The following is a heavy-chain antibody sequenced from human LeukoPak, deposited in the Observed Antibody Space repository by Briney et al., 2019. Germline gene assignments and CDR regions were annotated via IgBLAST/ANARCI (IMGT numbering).Heavy chain of an antibody. CDR3: ARTGGIAARNFDY. V-gene: IGHV4-38-2*02. J-gene: IGHJ4*02. D-gene: IGHD6-6*01. CDR2: IYHSGST. CDR1: GYSISSGYY. Sequence: SETLSLTCTVSGYSISSGYYWGWIRQPPGKGLEWIGSIYHSGSTYYNPSLKSRVTISVDTSKNQFSLKLSSVTAADTAVYYCARTGGIAARNFDYWGQGTLVTVSS.